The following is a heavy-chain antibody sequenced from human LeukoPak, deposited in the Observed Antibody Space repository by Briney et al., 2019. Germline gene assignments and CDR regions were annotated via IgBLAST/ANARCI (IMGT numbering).Heavy chain of an antibody. V-gene: IGHV4-59*01. D-gene: IGHD6-19*01. CDR3: ARVSQWLVENAFDI. Sequence: SETLSLTCTVSGGSISSYYWSWIRQPPGKGLEWIGYIYYSGSTNYNPSLKSRVTISVDTSKNQFSLKLSSVTAADTAVYYCARVSQWLVENAFDIWGQGTMVTVSS. CDR1: GGSISSYY. J-gene: IGHJ3*02. CDR2: IYYSGST.